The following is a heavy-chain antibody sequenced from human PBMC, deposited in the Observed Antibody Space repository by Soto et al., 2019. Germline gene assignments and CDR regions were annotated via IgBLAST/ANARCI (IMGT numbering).Heavy chain of an antibody. J-gene: IGHJ5*02. CDR1: GYSFTIYW. D-gene: IGHD3-3*01. CDR3: ARTPYYDFWSGYSTNWFDP. Sequence: PGESLKISCKGSGYSFTIYWISWVRQMPGKGLEWMGRIDPSDSYTNYSPSFQGHVTISADKSISTAYLQWSSLKASDTAMYYCARTPYYDFWSGYSTNWFDPWGQGTLVTVSS. CDR2: IDPSDSYT. V-gene: IGHV5-10-1*01.